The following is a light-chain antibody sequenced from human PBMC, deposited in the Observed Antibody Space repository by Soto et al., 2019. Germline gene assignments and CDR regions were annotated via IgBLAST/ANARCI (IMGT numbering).Light chain of an antibody. Sequence: EIVLTQSPGTLSLSPGERATLSCRASQTVGRNYLAWYQQKPGQAPRLLIYHASNRATGIPDRFSGSGSGTDFTLTISRLEPEDFVMYYCQQYAASPLTVGGGAKVEI. CDR3: QQYAASPLT. J-gene: IGKJ4*01. V-gene: IGKV3-20*01. CDR1: QTVGRNY. CDR2: HAS.